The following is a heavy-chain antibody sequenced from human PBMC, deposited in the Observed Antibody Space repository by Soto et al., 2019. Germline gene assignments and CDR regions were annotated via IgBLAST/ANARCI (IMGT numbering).Heavy chain of an antibody. CDR2: ITASGTGT. CDR3: PKAFIPRVREVTHWYYFDY. Sequence: GGSLRLSCAASGFTFNTYAMSWVRQAPGKGLEWVSGITASGTGTYYADSVKGRFTISRDNFKNTLYLQMNSLRAEDTAVYYCPKAFIPRVREVTHWYYFDYWDQGTLVTVSS. CDR1: GFTFNTYA. D-gene: IGHD3-10*01. J-gene: IGHJ4*02. V-gene: IGHV3-23*01.